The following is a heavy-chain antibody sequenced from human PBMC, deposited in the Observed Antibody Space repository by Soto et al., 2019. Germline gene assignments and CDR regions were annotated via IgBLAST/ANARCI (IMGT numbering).Heavy chain of an antibody. J-gene: IGHJ5*02. CDR1: GYTFTGYY. D-gene: IGHD6-13*01. Sequence: QVQLVQSGAEVKKPGASVKVSCKASGYTFTGYYMHWVRQAPGQGLEWMGWINPNSGGTNYAQKFQGRVTMTRDTSISTAYMELSRLRSDDTDVYYCARDVELEPRGGDNWFDPWGQGTLVTVSS. CDR3: ARDVELEPRGGDNWFDP. V-gene: IGHV1-2*02. CDR2: INPNSGGT.